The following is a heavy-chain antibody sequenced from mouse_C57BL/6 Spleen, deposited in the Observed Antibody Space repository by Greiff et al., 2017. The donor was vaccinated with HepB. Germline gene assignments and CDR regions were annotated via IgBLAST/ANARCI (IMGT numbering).Heavy chain of an antibody. J-gene: IGHJ2*01. D-gene: IGHD1-1*01. CDR3: ARNYYGSSHYYFDY. Sequence: QVQLKESGPGLVAPSQSLSITCTVSGFSLTSYGVSWVRQPPGKGLEWLGVIWSGGSTDYNAAFISRLSISKDNSKSQVFFKMNSLQADDTAIYYCARNYYGSSHYYFDYWGQGTTLTVSS. CDR2: IWSGGST. CDR1: GFSLTSYG. V-gene: IGHV2-2*01.